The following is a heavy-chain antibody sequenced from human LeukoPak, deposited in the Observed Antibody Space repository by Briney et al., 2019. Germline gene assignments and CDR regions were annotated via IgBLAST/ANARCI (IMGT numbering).Heavy chain of an antibody. Sequence: GASVKVSCKASGYTFTTHDLTWVRQATGQGLEWMGWMNPGSGDTAYAQKFQGRVTMTRDTSMSTAYMELSSLRSEDTAVYYCARGDSSSWWDYWGQGTLVTVSS. D-gene: IGHD6-13*01. CDR1: GYTFTTHD. CDR3: ARGDSSSWWDY. V-gene: IGHV1-8*01. CDR2: MNPGSGDT. J-gene: IGHJ4*02.